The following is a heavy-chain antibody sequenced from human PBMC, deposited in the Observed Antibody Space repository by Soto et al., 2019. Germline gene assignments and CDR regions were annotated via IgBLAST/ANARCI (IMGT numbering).Heavy chain of an antibody. V-gene: IGHV1-69*13. Sequence: SVKVSCKASGGTISSYAISWERQAPGQGLEWMGGIIPNFGTANYAQKFQGRVTITADESTSTAYMELSSLRSEDTAVYYCVRGIGDSSGHHPFYYRGQGTLVLVSS. J-gene: IGHJ4*02. CDR2: IIPNFGTA. CDR3: VRGIGDSSGHHPFYY. CDR1: GGTISSYA. D-gene: IGHD3-22*01.